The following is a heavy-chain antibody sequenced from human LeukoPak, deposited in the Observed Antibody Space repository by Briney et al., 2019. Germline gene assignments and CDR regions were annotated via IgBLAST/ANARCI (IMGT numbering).Heavy chain of an antibody. V-gene: IGHV7-4-1*02. CDR2: INTNTGNP. Sequence: ASVKVSCKASGYTFTSYAMNWVRQAPGQGLEWMGCINTNTGNPTYAQGFTGRFVFSLDTSVSTAYLQISSLKAEDTAVYYCARAYYYDSSGYYYVEAFDIWGQGTMVTVSS. CDR1: GYTFTSYA. D-gene: IGHD3-22*01. CDR3: ARAYYYDSSGYYYVEAFDI. J-gene: IGHJ3*02.